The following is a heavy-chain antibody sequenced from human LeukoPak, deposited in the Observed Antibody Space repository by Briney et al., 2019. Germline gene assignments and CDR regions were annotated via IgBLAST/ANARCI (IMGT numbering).Heavy chain of an antibody. V-gene: IGHV4-61*02. D-gene: IGHD6-13*01. CDR2: IYTSGST. J-gene: IGHJ3*02. CDR3: ARASVGYSSSWDDAFDI. CDR1: GGSISSGSYY. Sequence: SETLSLTCTVSGGSISSGSYYWSWIRQPAGKGLEWIGRIYTSGSTNYNPSLKSRVTISVDTSKNQFSLKLSSVTAADTAVYYCARASVGYSSSWDDAFDIWGQGTMVTVSS.